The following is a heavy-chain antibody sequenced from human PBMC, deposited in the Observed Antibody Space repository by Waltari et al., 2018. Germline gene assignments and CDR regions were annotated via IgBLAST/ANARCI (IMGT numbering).Heavy chain of an antibody. V-gene: IGHV3-48*01. CDR2: ISSSSSTI. CDR3: ARDEGITGTDGEIDY. D-gene: IGHD1-20*01. Sequence: EVQLVESGGGLVQPGGSLRLSCAASGFTFSSYSMNWGRQAPGKGLVWVSYISSSSSTIYYADSVKGRFTISRDNAKNSLYLQMNSLRAEDTAVYYCARDEGITGTDGEIDYWGQGTLVTVSS. J-gene: IGHJ4*02. CDR1: GFTFSSYS.